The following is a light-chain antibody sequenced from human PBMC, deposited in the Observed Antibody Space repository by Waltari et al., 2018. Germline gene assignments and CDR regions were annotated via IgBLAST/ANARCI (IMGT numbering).Light chain of an antibody. J-gene: IGLJ1*01. CDR2: EVS. Sequence: QSALTQPASVPGSPGQSITISCPGTRTDVGRHNLVPWYQQHPGKAPKLMIYEVSKGPSGVSSRFSGSKSGNTASRTISGLQAEDEADYYCCSYAGSSTSLYVFGTGTKVTVL. CDR1: RTDVGRHNL. V-gene: IGLV2-23*02. CDR3: CSYAGSSTSLYV.